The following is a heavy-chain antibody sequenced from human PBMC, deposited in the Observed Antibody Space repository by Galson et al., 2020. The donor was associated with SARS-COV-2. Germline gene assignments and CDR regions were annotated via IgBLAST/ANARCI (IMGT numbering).Heavy chain of an antibody. CDR3: VRGAEERRIIVVVPYYYTYMGV. D-gene: IGHD2-2*01. CDR2: INHRGST. J-gene: IGHJ6*03. CDR1: GGSFKNYY. Sequence: SETLSLTCAVYGGSFKNYYWTWIRQSPGKGLQWIGEINHRGSTNYDPSLQGRVAMSVDTSKNQFSLRLSSVTAADTAVYYCVRGAEERRIIVVVPYYYTYMGVGGGGTAVTVSS. V-gene: IGHV4-34*01.